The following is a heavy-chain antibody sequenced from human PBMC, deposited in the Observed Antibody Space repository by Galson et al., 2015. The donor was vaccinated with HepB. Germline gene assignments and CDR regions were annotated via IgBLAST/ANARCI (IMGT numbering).Heavy chain of an antibody. J-gene: IGHJ4*02. CDR2: IWYDGSNK. D-gene: IGHD3-22*01. Sequence: SLRLSCAASGFTFSSYGMHWVRQAPGKGLEWVAVIWYDGSNKYYADSVKGRFTISRDNSKNTLYLQMNNLRAEDTAVYYCARDVVRSGYYYLDYWGQGTLVTVSS. V-gene: IGHV3-33*01. CDR3: ARDVVRSGYYYLDY. CDR1: GFTFSSYG.